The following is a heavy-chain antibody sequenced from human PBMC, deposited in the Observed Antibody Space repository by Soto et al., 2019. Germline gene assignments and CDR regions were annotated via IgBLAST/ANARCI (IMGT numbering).Heavy chain of an antibody. CDR1: GGSFCGYT. Sequence: QVQLQQWGAGLLKPSETLSLTCAVYGGSFCGYTWIWIRQPPGKGLEWIGEINHSGTTNHNPSLKSRVIISVDTSKKQFSLRLTSVTAADTAVYYCARGSDYTSSFDYWGQGTLVTVSS. CDR2: INHSGTT. V-gene: IGHV4-34*01. J-gene: IGHJ4*02. D-gene: IGHD3-16*01. CDR3: ARGSDYTSSFDY.